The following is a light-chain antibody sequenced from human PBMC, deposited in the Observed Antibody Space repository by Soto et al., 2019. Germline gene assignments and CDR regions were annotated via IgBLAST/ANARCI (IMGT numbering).Light chain of an antibody. CDR1: SSDVGGYNY. V-gene: IGLV2-14*01. Sequence: QSALTQPASVSGSPGQSITISCTGTSSDVGGYNYVSWYQQHPGKAPKLMIYEVSNRPSGVSNRFSGSKSGNTASLNVSGLQAEDEADYYCCSYADNTDYVFGTGTKLTVL. CDR3: CSYADNTDYV. CDR2: EVS. J-gene: IGLJ1*01.